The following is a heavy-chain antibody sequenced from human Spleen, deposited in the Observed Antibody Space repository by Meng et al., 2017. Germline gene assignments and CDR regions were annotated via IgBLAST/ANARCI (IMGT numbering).Heavy chain of an antibody. CDR1: GFYFNNAW. D-gene: IGHD5-18*01. V-gene: IGHV3-15*01. CDR3: TLYTNGHI. Sequence: GESLKISCAASGFYFNNAWMSWVRQAPGKGLEWVGRIKSNTDGGTAEYAAPVTGRFTISRDDSKNTAYLQMNSLETEDTALYYCTLYTNGHIWGQGTMVT. CDR2: IKSNTDGGTA. J-gene: IGHJ3*02.